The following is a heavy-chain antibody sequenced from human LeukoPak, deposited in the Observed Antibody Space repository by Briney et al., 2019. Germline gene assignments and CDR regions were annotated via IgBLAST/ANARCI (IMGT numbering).Heavy chain of an antibody. CDR3: VSGYVAALPSY. J-gene: IGHJ4*02. V-gene: IGHV4-38-2*01. D-gene: IGHD5-12*01. CDR2: IYHSGST. Sequence: SETLSLTCAVSGYSISSGYYWGWIRQPPGKGLEWIGSIYHSGSTYYNPPLKSRVTISVDTSKNQFSLKLSSVTAADTAVYYCVSGYVAALPSYWGQGTLVTVSS. CDR1: GYSISSGYY.